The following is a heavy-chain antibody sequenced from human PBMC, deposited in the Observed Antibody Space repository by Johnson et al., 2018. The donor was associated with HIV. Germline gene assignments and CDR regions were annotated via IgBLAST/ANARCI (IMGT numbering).Heavy chain of an antibody. D-gene: IGHD1-26*01. CDR3: ARDQYSGGHRRPGAFDI. V-gene: IGHV3-30*04. CDR1: GFTFSSYA. J-gene: IGHJ3*02. CDR2: ISYDGSNK. Sequence: QVQLVESGGGVVQPGRSLRLSCAASGFTFSSYAMHWVRQAPGKGLEWVAVISYDGSNKYYADSVKGRFTISRDNSKNTLYLQMNSLRAEDTAVYYCARDQYSGGHRRPGAFDIWGQGTMVTVSS.